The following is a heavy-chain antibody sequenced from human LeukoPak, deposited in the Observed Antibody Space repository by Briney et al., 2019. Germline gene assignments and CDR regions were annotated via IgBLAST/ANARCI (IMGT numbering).Heavy chain of an antibody. CDR2: ISRNSGSI. D-gene: IGHD2-2*01. J-gene: IGHJ4*02. V-gene: IGHV3-9*03. CDR3: AKGGRVIPAASFDY. Sequence: PGGSLRLSCAASGFTFDDYAMHWVRQAPGKGLEWVSGISRNSGSIGYVDSVKGRFTISRDNAKSSLYLQMNSLRAEDMALYYCAKGGRVIPAASFDYWGQGTLVTVSS. CDR1: GFTFDDYA.